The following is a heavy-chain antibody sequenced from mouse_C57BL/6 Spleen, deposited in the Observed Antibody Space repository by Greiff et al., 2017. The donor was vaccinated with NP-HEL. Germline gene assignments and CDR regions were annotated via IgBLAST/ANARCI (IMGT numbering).Heavy chain of an antibody. D-gene: IGHD1-1*01. V-gene: IGHV1-55*01. J-gene: IGHJ2*01. Sequence: QVQLQQPGAELVKPGASVKMSCKASGYTFTSYWITWVKQRPGQGLEWIGDIYPGSGSTNYNEKFKSKATLTVDTSSSTAYMQLSSLTSEDSAVYYCARGVTTVVAPFDDWGQGTTLTVSS. CDR1: GYTFTSYW. CDR3: ARGVTTVVAPFDD. CDR2: IYPGSGST.